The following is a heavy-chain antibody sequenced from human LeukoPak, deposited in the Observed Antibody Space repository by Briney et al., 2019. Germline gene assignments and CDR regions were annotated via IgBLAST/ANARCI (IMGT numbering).Heavy chain of an antibody. CDR1: GFTFSSYG. CDR2: ISGNAAGT. V-gene: IGHV3-23*01. CDR3: AKAIAPAGKPVFDY. D-gene: IGHD6-13*01. J-gene: IGHJ4*02. Sequence: GGPLRLSCAASGFTFSSYGMHWVRQAPGKGLEWVSAISGNAAGTYYADSVQGRFTISRDNSKNTLYLQMNSLRAEDTAVYYCAKAIAPAGKPVFDYRGQGTLVTVSS.